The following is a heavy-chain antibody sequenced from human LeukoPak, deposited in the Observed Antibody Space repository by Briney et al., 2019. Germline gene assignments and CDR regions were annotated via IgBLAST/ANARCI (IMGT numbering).Heavy chain of an antibody. CDR2: ISYDGSSK. D-gene: IGHD1-26*01. CDR1: GFTFSSYA. Sequence: PGRSLRLSCAASGFTFSSYAMHWVRQAPGKGLEWVAVISYDGSSKYYADSVKGRFTISRDNSKNTLYLQMNSLRAEDTAVYYCARDSNSDHYYYYYMDVWGKGTTVTVSS. J-gene: IGHJ6*03. CDR3: ARDSNSDHYYYYYMDV. V-gene: IGHV3-30*01.